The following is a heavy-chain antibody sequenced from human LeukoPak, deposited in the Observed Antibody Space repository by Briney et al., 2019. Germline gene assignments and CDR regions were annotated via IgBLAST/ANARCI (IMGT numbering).Heavy chain of an antibody. CDR3: ARVRGNSCDY. CDR1: EFRLSDYY. Sequence: ASVTVSCKTSEFRLSDYYFHWVRQAPGQGLEWMGWIRGDTGDTDSPQKFQGRVTMTRDTSINTAYMELSRLTFDDTAMYFCARVRGNSCDYWGQGTLVTVSS. J-gene: IGHJ4*02. D-gene: IGHD6-13*01. CDR2: IRGDTGDT. V-gene: IGHV1-2*02.